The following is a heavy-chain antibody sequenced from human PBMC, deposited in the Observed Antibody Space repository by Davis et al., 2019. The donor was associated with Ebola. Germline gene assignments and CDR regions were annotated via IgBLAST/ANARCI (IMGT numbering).Heavy chain of an antibody. D-gene: IGHD3-22*01. Sequence: PGGSLRLSCAASGFTFSSYGMHWVRQAPGKGLEWVAFIRYDGSNKYYADSVKGRFTISRDNSKNTLYLQMNSLRAEDTTVYYCVKAGDYDTSGYYYYFHHWGQGTLVTVSS. V-gene: IGHV3-30*02. J-gene: IGHJ4*02. CDR1: GFTFSSYG. CDR3: VKAGDYDTSGYYYYFHH. CDR2: IRYDGSNK.